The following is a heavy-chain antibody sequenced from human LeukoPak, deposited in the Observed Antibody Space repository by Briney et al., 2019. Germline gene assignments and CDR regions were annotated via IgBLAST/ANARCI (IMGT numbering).Heavy chain of an antibody. V-gene: IGHV4-59*01. CDR1: GGSISSYY. D-gene: IGHD3-3*01. CDR2: IYYSGST. Sequence: PSETLSLTCTVSGGSISSYYWSWIRQPPGKGLEWIGYIYYSGSTNYNPSLKNRVTISVDTSKQQFSLKLSSVTAADTGVYYCARGPDFWSGYPYYFDYWGQGTLVTVSS. CDR3: ARGPDFWSGYPYYFDY. J-gene: IGHJ4*02.